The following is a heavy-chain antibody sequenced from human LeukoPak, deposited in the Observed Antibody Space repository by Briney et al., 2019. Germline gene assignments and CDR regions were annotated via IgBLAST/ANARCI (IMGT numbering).Heavy chain of an antibody. D-gene: IGHD6-19*01. V-gene: IGHV3-9*01. Sequence: GGSLRLSCAASGFTFDDYAMHWVRQAPGKGLEWVSGISWNSGSIGYADSVKGRFTISRDNAKNSLYLQMNSLRAEDTAVYYCARVAVAGTIDYWGQGTLVTVSS. CDR1: GFTFDDYA. CDR3: ARVAVAGTIDY. CDR2: ISWNSGSI. J-gene: IGHJ4*02.